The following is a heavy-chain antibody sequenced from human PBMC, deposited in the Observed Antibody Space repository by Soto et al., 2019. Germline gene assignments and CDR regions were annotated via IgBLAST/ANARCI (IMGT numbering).Heavy chain of an antibody. D-gene: IGHD6-19*01. CDR1: GYTFINYY. V-gene: IGHV1-46*01. CDR3: ERFNEYRSGWIGLDY. J-gene: IGHJ4*02. CDR2: INPDGGST. Sequence: ASVKVSCKASGYTFINYYMHWVRQAPGQGLEWMGIINPDGGSTKYAQKFQGRVTMTVDTSTRTVYMELSSLTSEDTAVYHCERFNEYRSGWIGLDYWGQAILVNVS.